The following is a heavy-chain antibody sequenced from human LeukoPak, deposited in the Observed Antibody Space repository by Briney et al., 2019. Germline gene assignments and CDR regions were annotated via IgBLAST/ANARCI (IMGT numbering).Heavy chain of an antibody. CDR3: ARRDDFSTSQFDY. V-gene: IGHV3-21*01. CDR1: GFTFSSYS. Sequence: SGGFLRLSCAASGFTFSSYSMNWVRQAPGKGLEWVSSTSSSSSYIYYADSVKGRFTISRDNAKNSLYLQMNSLRAEDTAVYYCARRDDFSTSQFDYWGQGTLVTVSS. CDR2: TSSSSSYI. J-gene: IGHJ4*02. D-gene: IGHD2-2*01.